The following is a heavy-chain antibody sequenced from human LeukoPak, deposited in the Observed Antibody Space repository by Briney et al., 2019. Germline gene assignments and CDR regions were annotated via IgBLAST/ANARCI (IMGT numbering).Heavy chain of an antibody. Sequence: SETLSLTCTVSGGSISSYYWSWIRQPPGKGLEWIGYIYYSESTNYNPSLKSRVTISVDTSKNQFSLKLSSVTAADTAVYYCARDMGYSGYSDYWGQGTLVTVSS. V-gene: IGHV4-59*01. CDR1: GGSISSYY. CDR3: ARDMGYSGYSDY. J-gene: IGHJ4*02. CDR2: IYYSEST. D-gene: IGHD5-12*01.